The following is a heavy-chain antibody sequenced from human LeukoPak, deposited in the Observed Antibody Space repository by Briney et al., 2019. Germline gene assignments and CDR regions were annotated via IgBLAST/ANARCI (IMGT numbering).Heavy chain of an antibody. CDR3: ARGIAAAGTTKEPPCYFDY. CDR1: GGTFSSYG. Sequence: ASVKVSCKASGGTFSSYGISWVRQAPGQGLEWMGIINPSGGSTSYAQKFQGRVTMTRDTSTSTVYMELSSLRSEDTAVYYCARGIAAAGTTKEPPCYFDYWGQGTLVTVSS. D-gene: IGHD6-13*01. CDR2: INPSGGST. J-gene: IGHJ4*02. V-gene: IGHV1-46*01.